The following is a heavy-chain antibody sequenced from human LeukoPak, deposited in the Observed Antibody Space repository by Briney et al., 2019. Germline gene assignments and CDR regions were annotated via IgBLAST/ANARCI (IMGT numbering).Heavy chain of an antibody. Sequence: SVKVSCKASGYTFTSYAISWVRQAPGQGLEWMGGIIPIFGTANYAQKFQGRVTITADESTSTAYMELSSLRSEDTAVYYCAIGYCSGGSCYSQAEYFQHWGQGTLVTVSS. J-gene: IGHJ1*01. V-gene: IGHV1-69*13. CDR2: IIPIFGTA. CDR3: AIGYCSGGSCYSQAEYFQH. D-gene: IGHD2-15*01. CDR1: GYTFTSYA.